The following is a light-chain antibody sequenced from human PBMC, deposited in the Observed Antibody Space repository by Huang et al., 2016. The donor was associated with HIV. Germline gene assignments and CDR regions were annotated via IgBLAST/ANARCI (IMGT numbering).Light chain of an antibody. J-gene: IGKJ4*01. Sequence: EIVMTQSPATLSVSPGERATLSCRASQSISSTLAWYQQKPGQAPRLLMYGASTRATGIPATFSGSGSGTEFTLTISSLQSEDFAVYYCQQYDNWPPLTFGGGTKVEIK. CDR3: QQYDNWPPLT. CDR1: QSISST. CDR2: GAS. V-gene: IGKV3D-15*01.